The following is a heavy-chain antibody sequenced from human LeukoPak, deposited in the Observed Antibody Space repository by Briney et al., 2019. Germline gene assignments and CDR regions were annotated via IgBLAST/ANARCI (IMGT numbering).Heavy chain of an antibody. CDR2: ISGRGGST. D-gene: IGHD1-26*01. J-gene: IGHJ4*02. Sequence: GGSLRLSCAAPGFTFSNYAMSWVRQAPGKGLEWVSAISGRGGSTYYADSVKGRFTISRDNAKNTLYLQMNSLRAEDTAVYYCARTPKNLGASPDYWGQGTLVTVSS. CDR1: GFTFSNYA. V-gene: IGHV3-23*01. CDR3: ARTPKNLGASPDY.